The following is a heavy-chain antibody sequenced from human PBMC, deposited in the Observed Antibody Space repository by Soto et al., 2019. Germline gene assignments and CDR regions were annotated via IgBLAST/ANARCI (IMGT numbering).Heavy chain of an antibody. V-gene: IGHV2-5*02. Sequence: QITLKESGPTLVKPTQTLTLTCTFSGFSLRNSGVGVGWIRQPPGKALEWLALIYWDDDKRYSPSLKSRLTITKDTSKNQVGRTMTNMDPVDTATYYCAHLTTGGFYFDYGGQGTLVTVSS. J-gene: IGHJ4*02. CDR1: GFSLRNSGVG. CDR2: IYWDDDK. D-gene: IGHD4-17*01. CDR3: AHLTTGGFYFDY.